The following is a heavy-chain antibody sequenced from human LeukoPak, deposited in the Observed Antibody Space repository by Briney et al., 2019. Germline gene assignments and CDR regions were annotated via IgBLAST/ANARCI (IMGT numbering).Heavy chain of an antibody. D-gene: IGHD2-15*01. V-gene: IGHV4-59*01. CDR2: IYYSGST. Sequence: SETLSLTCTVCGGSISSYYWSWIRQPPGKGLEWIGYIYYSGSTNYNPSLKSRVTISVDTSKNQFSLKLSSVTAADTAVYYCARDLVCGGSCPDAFDIWGQWTMVTVSS. CDR1: GGSISSYY. CDR3: ARDLVCGGSCPDAFDI. J-gene: IGHJ3*02.